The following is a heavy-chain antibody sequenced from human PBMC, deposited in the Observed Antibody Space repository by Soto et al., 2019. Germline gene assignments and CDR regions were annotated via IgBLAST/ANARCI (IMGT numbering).Heavy chain of an antibody. J-gene: IGHJ5*02. Sequence: PSETLSLTCTVSSGSISSTIYSWDWIRQPPGKGLEWIGSIFYSGSTYYNPSLKSRVTISVDTSKNQFSLTLTSVTAADTAVYYCARQCRGVTCHWFVPRAQRTLVTVSS. V-gene: IGHV4-39*01. CDR1: SGSISSTIYS. D-gene: IGHD2-15*01. CDR2: IFYSGST. CDR3: ARQCRGVTCHWFVP.